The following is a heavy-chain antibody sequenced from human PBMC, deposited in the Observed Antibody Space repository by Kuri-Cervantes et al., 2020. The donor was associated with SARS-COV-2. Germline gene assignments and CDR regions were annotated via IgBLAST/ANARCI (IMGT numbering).Heavy chain of an antibody. Sequence: ASVKDSCKVSGYTLTELSMHWVRQAPGKGLEWMGGFDPEDGETIYAQKFQGRVTMTEDTSTDTAYMELSSLRSEDTAVYYCARDHCSGTTCYLDYWGQGTLVTVSS. CDR2: FDPEDGET. CDR3: ARDHCSGTTCYLDY. D-gene: IGHD2-2*01. J-gene: IGHJ4*02. CDR1: GYTLTELS. V-gene: IGHV1-24*01.